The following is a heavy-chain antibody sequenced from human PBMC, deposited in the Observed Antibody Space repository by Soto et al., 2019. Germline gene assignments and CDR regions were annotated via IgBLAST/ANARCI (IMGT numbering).Heavy chain of an antibody. D-gene: IGHD2-15*01. Sequence: WTWIRRPPGKGLEWIGYIYYSGKTDYNPSLQSRVSISIDTSRKQFSLNLSSVTAADTGMYYFARSYLGGNFDSWGQGTLVTVSS. V-gene: IGHV4-59*01. CDR3: ARSYLGGNFDS. J-gene: IGHJ4*02. CDR2: IYYSGKT.